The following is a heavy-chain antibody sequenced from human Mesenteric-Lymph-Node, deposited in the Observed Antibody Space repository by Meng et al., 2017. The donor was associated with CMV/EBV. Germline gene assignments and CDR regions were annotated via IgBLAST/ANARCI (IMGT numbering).Heavy chain of an antibody. D-gene: IGHD2-21*01. V-gene: IGHV4-38-2*02. J-gene: IGHJ4*02. CDR2: IYHSGST. CDR3: AISPYCGGDCSDY. Sequence: SETLSLTCTVSGYSISSGYYWGWIRQPPGKGLEWIGSIYHSGSTYYNPSLKSRVTISVDTSKNQFSLKLSSVTAADTAVYYCAISPYCGGDCSDYWGQGTLVTVSS. CDR1: GYSISSGYY.